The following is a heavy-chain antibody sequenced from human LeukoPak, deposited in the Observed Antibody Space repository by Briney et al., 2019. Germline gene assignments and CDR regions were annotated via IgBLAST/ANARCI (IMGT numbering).Heavy chain of an antibody. CDR3: ASNGDYYDSSGQD. CDR1: GFTFSSYE. J-gene: IGHJ4*02. Sequence: PGGSLRLSCAASGFTFSSYEMNWVRQAPGKGLEWVSYISSSGSTIYYADSVKGRFTISRDNAKNSLYLQMNSLRAEDTAVYYCASNGDYYDSSGQDWGQGTLVTVSS. CDR2: ISSSGSTI. V-gene: IGHV3-48*03. D-gene: IGHD3-22*01.